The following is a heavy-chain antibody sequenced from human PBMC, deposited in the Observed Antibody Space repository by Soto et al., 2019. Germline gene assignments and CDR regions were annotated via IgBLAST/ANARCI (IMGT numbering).Heavy chain of an antibody. Sequence: EVQLLESGGALEHPGGSLTLSCAAAGFAFSTYAMTWVRQAPGKRLEWVSVISGSGGSSYYAAPVKGRFTISRDNSKNTLFLQMNGLRAEDTAVYYCAKVTKRAAAGRYEYYKYGMDVWGEGTTVTVSS. J-gene: IGHJ6*04. CDR3: AKVTKRAAAGRYEYYKYGMDV. V-gene: IGHV3-23*01. CDR2: ISGSGGSS. CDR1: GFAFSTYA. D-gene: IGHD6-13*01.